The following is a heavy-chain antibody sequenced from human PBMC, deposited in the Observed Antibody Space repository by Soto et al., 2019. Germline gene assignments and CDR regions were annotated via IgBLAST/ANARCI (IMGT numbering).Heavy chain of an antibody. CDR1: GFTFSSYS. Sequence: PGGSLRLSCAASGFTFSSYSMNWVRQAPGKGLEWVSSISSSSSYIYYADSVKGRFTISRDNAKNSLYLQMNSLRAEDTAVYYCARDYEVTMIVVVGYGMDVWGQGXTVTVSS. CDR2: ISSSSSYI. V-gene: IGHV3-21*01. D-gene: IGHD3-22*01. J-gene: IGHJ6*02. CDR3: ARDYEVTMIVVVGYGMDV.